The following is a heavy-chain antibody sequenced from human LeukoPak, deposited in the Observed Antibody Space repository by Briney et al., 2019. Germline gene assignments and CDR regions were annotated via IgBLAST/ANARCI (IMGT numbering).Heavy chain of an antibody. CDR3: ARDMGGYYYYYGMDV. CDR1: GFTFSSYS. Sequence: GGSLRLSCAAPGFTFSSYSMNWVRQAPGKGLEWVSYISSSSSTIYYADSVKGRFTISRDNAKNSLYLQMNSLRAEDTAVYYCARDMGGYYYYYGMDVWGQGTTVTVSS. D-gene: IGHD3-10*01. V-gene: IGHV3-48*01. J-gene: IGHJ6*02. CDR2: ISSSSSTI.